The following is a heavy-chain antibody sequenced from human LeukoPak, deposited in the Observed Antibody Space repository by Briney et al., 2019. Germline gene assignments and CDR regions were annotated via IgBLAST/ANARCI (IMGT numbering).Heavy chain of an antibody. CDR1: GFTFSNYG. V-gene: IGHV3-30*18. CDR2: ISYDGTNK. Sequence: GGSLRLSCAASGFTFSNYGMHWVRQAPGKGLEWVAVISYDGTNKYYADSVKGRFTISRDNSKNTLYLELNSLRAEDTAVYYCAKGFRFGSGGYFESWGQGTLVTVSS. J-gene: IGHJ4*02. CDR3: AKGFRFGSGGYFES. D-gene: IGHD1-26*01.